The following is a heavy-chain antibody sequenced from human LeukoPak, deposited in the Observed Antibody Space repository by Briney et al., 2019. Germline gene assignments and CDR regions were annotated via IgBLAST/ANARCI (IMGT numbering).Heavy chain of an antibody. CDR2: IIPILGIA. Sequence: GASVKVSCKASGGTFSSYAISWVRQAPGQGLEWMGRIIPILGIANYAQKFQGRVTITADKSTSTAYMELSSLRSEDTAVYYCARGGLAGNWFDPWGQGTLVTVSS. D-gene: IGHD1-14*01. CDR1: GGTFSSYA. V-gene: IGHV1-69*04. CDR3: ARGGLAGNWFDP. J-gene: IGHJ5*02.